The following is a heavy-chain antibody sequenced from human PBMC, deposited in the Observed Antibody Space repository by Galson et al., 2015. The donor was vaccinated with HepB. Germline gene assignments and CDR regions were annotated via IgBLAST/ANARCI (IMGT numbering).Heavy chain of an antibody. V-gene: IGHV3-30*03. CDR3: ARDRYQLRGLDY. CDR1: GFTFKNYG. D-gene: IGHD2-2*01. Sequence: SLRLSCAASGFTFKNYGMHWVRQAPGKGLQWVALISYDGRNKYYADSVKGRFTVSRDNSNNTLSLEMNSLRVEDTAVYYCARDRYQLRGLDYWGQGTLVSVSS. CDR2: ISYDGRNK. J-gene: IGHJ4*02.